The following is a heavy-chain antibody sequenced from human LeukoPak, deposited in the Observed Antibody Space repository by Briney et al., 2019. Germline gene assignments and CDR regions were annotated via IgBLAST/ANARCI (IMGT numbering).Heavy chain of an antibody. CDR1: GGSISSSSYY. D-gene: IGHD6-13*01. CDR2: IYYSGST. J-gene: IGHJ4*02. CDR3: ARGNSGYDDPIAAAGRVYFDY. V-gene: IGHV4-39*07. Sequence: PSETLSLTCTVSGGSISSSSYYWGWIRQPPGKGLEWIGSIYYSGSTNYNPSLKSRVTISVDTSKNQFSLNLSSVTAADTAVYYCARGNSGYDDPIAAAGRVYFDYWGQGTLVTVSS.